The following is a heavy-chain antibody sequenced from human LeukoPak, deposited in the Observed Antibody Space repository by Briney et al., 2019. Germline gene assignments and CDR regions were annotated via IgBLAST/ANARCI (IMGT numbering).Heavy chain of an antibody. CDR2: IIPILGTA. Sequence: SVKVSCKASGGTFSSYAISWVRQAPGQGLEWMGGIIPILGTANYAQKFQGRVTITADESTSTAYMELSSLRSEDTAVYYCARGKDYDSSPLRAFDIWGQGTMVTVSS. CDR1: GGTFSSYA. V-gene: IGHV1-69*13. CDR3: ARGKDYDSSPLRAFDI. D-gene: IGHD3-22*01. J-gene: IGHJ3*02.